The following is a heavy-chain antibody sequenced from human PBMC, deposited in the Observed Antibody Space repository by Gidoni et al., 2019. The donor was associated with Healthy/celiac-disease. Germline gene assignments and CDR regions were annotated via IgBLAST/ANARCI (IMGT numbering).Heavy chain of an antibody. CDR2: IYYSGST. CDR3: ARWSSGSNY. D-gene: IGHD6-19*01. J-gene: IGHJ4*02. Sequence: QVQLQESGPGLVKPSETLSLTCTVPGGSISSYYWSWIRQPPGKGLEWIGYIYYSGSTNYNPSLKSRVTISVDTSKNQFSLKLSSVTAADTAVYYCARWSSGSNYWGQGTLVTVSS. V-gene: IGHV4-59*08. CDR1: GGSISSYY.